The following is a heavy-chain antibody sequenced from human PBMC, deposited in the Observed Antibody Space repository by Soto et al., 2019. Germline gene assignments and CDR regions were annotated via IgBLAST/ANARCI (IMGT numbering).Heavy chain of an antibody. Sequence: SETLSLTCAVYGGSFSIYYWSWIRQPPGKGLEWVGEINHSGSPTYNPSLKRQVTISVDTSKNQFTLKLSSVTAADTAVYYCARGGRDSSNYYRSHYYYGMDVWGQGTTVTVSS. CDR3: ARGGRDSSNYYRSHYYYGMDV. CDR2: INHSGSP. J-gene: IGHJ6*02. D-gene: IGHD3-22*01. CDR1: GGSFSIYY. V-gene: IGHV4-34*01.